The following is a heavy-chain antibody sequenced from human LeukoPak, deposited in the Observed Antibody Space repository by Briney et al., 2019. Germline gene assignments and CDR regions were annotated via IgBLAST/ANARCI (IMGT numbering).Heavy chain of an antibody. CDR2: TNPNSGGT. J-gene: IGHJ5*02. V-gene: IGHV1-2*02. D-gene: IGHD2-2*01. Sequence: ASVKLSRKASGYTFTGYYMHWVRQAPGQGLEWMGWTNPNSGGTNYAQKFQGRVTMTRDTSISTAYMDLSRLRSDDTAVYYCARDSAYCSSASCSSFPNWFDPWGQGTLVTVSS. CDR3: ARDSAYCSSASCSSFPNWFDP. CDR1: GYTFTGYY.